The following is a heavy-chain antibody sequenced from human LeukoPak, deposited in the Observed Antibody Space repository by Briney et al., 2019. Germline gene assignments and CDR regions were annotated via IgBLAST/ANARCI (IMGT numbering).Heavy chain of an antibody. CDR1: GGSISSSSYY. CDR2: IYYSGST. D-gene: IGHD3-3*01. V-gene: IGHV4-39*07. J-gene: IGHJ4*02. Sequence: ASETLSLTCTVSGGSISSSSYYWGWIRQPPGKGLEWIGSIYYSGSTYYNPSLKSRVTISVDTSKNQFSLKLSSVTAADTAVYYCAVTDFWSGYLDYWGQGTLVTVSS. CDR3: AVTDFWSGYLDY.